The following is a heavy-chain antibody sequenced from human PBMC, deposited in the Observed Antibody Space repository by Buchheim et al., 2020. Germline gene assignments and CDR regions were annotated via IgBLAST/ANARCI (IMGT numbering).Heavy chain of an antibody. CDR1: GFIFSTQW. D-gene: IGHD5-12*01. J-gene: IGHJ4*02. CDR2: IKQDGSEK. V-gene: IGHV3-7*01. Sequence: EVQLVESGGGLVQPGGSLRLSCAASGFIFSTQWMSWVRQAPGKGLEWVANIKQDGSEKYYVDSVKGRFTISRDNAKNSLYLQMNSLRAEDTAVYYCARDQVDIVATGIFDYWGQGTL. CDR3: ARDQVDIVATGIFDY.